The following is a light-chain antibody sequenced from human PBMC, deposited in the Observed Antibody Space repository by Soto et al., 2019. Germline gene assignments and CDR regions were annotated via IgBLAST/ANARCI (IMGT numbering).Light chain of an antibody. J-gene: IGKJ1*01. CDR3: QQYDNWPRT. CDR1: QSVSSN. CDR2: GAS. V-gene: IGKV3-15*01. Sequence: EIVMTQSAATQSVSPGERATLSCKASQSVSSNLAWYQQKPGQAPRLLIYGASTRAIGIPARFSGSRSGTEFTLTISSLQSEDFAVYYCQQYDNWPRTFGQGTKVEIK.